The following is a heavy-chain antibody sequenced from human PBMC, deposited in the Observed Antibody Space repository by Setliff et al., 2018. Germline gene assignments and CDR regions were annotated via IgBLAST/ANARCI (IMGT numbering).Heavy chain of an antibody. CDR2: INHSGST. CDR3: ARDRYTGYSSSNYYYYGMDV. V-gene: IGHV4-34*01. J-gene: IGHJ6*02. CDR1: GGSFSTYY. D-gene: IGHD6-13*01. Sequence: KPSETLSLTCAVYGGSFSTYYWIWIRQPPGKGLEWIGEINHSGSTNYNPSLKSRVTISVDTSKNQFSLKLTSLTAADTAVYYCARDRYTGYSSSNYYYYGMDVWGQGTTVTVSS.